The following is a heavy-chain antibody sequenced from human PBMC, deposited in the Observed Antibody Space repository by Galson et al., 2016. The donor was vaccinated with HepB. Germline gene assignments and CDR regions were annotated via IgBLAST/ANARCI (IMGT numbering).Heavy chain of an antibody. V-gene: IGHV3-21*06. Sequence: SLRLSCAATGFTFNTQSMNWVRQAPGKGLEWVASITSTAYAISYADSVKGRFTISRDNANDTLYLQMDSRRTEDKAGYYCTRGVGGSDRRHWFDPWGQGILVTVSS. CDR1: GFTFNTQS. D-gene: IGHD3-16*01. CDR3: TRGVGGSDRRHWFDP. J-gene: IGHJ5*02. CDR2: ITSTAYAI.